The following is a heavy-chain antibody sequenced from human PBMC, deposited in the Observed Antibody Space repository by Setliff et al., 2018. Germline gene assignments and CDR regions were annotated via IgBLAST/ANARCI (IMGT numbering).Heavy chain of an antibody. J-gene: IGHJ4*02. D-gene: IGHD3-10*01. CDR2: IIHSGST. Sequence: SETLSLTCAVYGGSFSGYYWSWIRQPPGKRLEWIGEIIHSGSTNYNPSLKSRVTISXXXXKNXXXXXXXXXXAAXXAVYYCARSFSRREKFLLDYWGQGALVTVSS. CDR1: GGSFSGYY. V-gene: IGHV4-34*12. CDR3: ARSFSRREKFLLDY.